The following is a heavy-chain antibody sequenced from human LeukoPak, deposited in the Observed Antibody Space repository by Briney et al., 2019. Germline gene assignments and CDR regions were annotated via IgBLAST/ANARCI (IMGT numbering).Heavy chain of an antibody. V-gene: IGHV4-59*11. CDR1: GGSISSHY. J-gene: IGHJ5*02. D-gene: IGHD3-16*01. CDR2: IYYSGST. Sequence: SETLSLTRTVSGGSISSHYWSWIRQPPGKGLEWIGYIYYSGSTNYNPSLKSRVTISVDTSKNQFSLKLSSVTAADTAVYYCARAVSRNWFDPWGQGTLVTVSS. CDR3: ARAVSRNWFDP.